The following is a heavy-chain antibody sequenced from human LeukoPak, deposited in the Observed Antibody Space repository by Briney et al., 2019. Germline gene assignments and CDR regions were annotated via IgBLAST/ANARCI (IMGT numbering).Heavy chain of an antibody. CDR3: ARVQGGGFRTADY. Sequence: GGSLRLSCAASGFTFSSYYMSWVRQAPGKGLEWVSTFSGSFIGTYYADSVKGRFTISRDNSKNTLFLQMNSLRGEDTAMYYCARVQGGGFRTADYWGQGTLVTVSS. V-gene: IGHV3-23*01. J-gene: IGHJ4*02. D-gene: IGHD1-14*01. CDR2: FSGSFIGT. CDR1: GFTFSSYY.